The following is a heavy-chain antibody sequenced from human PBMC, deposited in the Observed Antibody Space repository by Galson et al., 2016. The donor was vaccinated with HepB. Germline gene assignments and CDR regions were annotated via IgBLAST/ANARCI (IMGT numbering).Heavy chain of an antibody. CDR1: GFIFNSHA. Sequence: SLRLSCAASGFIFNSHAMNWVRQAPGKGLEWVAVISYDGSNEYYADSVKGRFTISRDNSKNTLYLHMNSLRAEDTAVYYCARESLYCSGGNCYSPLGDYWGQGTLVTASS. V-gene: IGHV3-30-3*01. J-gene: IGHJ4*02. D-gene: IGHD2-15*01. CDR2: ISYDGSNE. CDR3: ARESLYCSGGNCYSPLGDY.